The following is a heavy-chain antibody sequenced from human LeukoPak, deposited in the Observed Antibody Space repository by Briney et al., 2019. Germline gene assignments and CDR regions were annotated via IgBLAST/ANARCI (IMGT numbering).Heavy chain of an antibody. CDR3: AKIPQVATYTVPNFDF. V-gene: IGHV3-7*03. J-gene: IGHJ4*02. CDR1: GFTFSSYW. D-gene: IGHD3-16*01. CDR2: IKQDGSEK. Sequence: GGSLRLSCAASGFTFSSYWMSWVRQAPGKGPEWVANIKQDGSEKYYVDSVKGRFTISRGNAKNSLYLQMNSLRAEDTAVYYCAKIPQVATYTVPNFDFWGQGTLVTVSS.